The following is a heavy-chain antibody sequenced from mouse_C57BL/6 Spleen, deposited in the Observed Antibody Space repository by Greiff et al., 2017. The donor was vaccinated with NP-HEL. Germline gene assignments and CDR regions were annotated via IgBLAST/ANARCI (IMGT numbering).Heavy chain of an antibody. J-gene: IGHJ3*01. CDR2: IDPSDSYT. V-gene: IGHV1-69*01. CDR3: AGSGGYSFAY. Sequence: QVHVKQPGAELVMPGASVKLSCKASGYTFTSYWMHWVKQRPGQGLEWIGEIDPSDSYTNYNQKFKGKSTLTVDKSSSTAYMQLSSLTAEDSAVYYCAGSGGYSFAYWGQGTLVTVSA. CDR1: GYTFTSYW. D-gene: IGHD2-3*01.